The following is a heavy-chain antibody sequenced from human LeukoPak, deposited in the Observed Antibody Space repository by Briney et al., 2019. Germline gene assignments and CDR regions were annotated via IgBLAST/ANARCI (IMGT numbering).Heavy chain of an antibody. J-gene: IGHJ5*02. V-gene: IGHV4-31*03. CDR2: IYYSGST. D-gene: IGHD1-7*01. Sequence: SETLSLTCTVSGGSISSGDYYWSWIRQHPGKGLEWLGYIYYSGSTNYKPSLRSRLNISVDTSKTQFSLKLSSVTAADTAVYYCARAKLSGTSGTTYWSDPWGQGTLVTVSS. CDR1: GGSISSGDYY. CDR3: ARAKLSGTSGTTYWSDP.